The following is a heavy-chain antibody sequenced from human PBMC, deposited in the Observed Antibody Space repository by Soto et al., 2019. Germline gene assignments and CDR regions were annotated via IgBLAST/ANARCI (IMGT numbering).Heavy chain of an antibody. Sequence: GESLKISCKGSGYSFTSYWISWVRQMPGKGLEWMGRIDPSDSYTNYSPSFQGHVTISADKSISTAYLQWSSLKASDTAMYYCARLRGSYRYDYYYYGMDVWGQGTTVTVSS. CDR2: IDPSDSYT. CDR3: ARLRGSYRYDYYYYGMDV. D-gene: IGHD1-26*01. J-gene: IGHJ6*02. CDR1: GYSFTSYW. V-gene: IGHV5-10-1*01.